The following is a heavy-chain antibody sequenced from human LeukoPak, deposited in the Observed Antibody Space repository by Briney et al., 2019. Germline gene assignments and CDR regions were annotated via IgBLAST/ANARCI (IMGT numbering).Heavy chain of an antibody. CDR1: GFTFSSYT. CDR2: TSSGGDRT. J-gene: IGHJ4*02. D-gene: IGHD3-10*01. V-gene: IGHV3-23*01. Sequence: GGSLRLSCAASGFTFSSYTMSWVRQAPGKGLEWVSATSSGGDRTYYTNSVKGRFTISRDNSKNTLYLQMNSLRAEDTAVYYCAKDRERVWFGELMFWGQGTLVTVSS. CDR3: AKDRERVWFGELMF.